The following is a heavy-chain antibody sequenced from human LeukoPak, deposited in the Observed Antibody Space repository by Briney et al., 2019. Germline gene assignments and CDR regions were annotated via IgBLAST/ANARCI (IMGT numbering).Heavy chain of an antibody. V-gene: IGHV3-21*01. CDR1: GFTFSSYS. CDR3: ARDSSSSPSYFDY. Sequence: GGSLRLSCAASGFTFSSYSMNWVRQAPGKGLEWVSSISSSSSYIYYADSVKGRFTISRDNAKNSLYLQMNSLRAEDTAVYYCARDSSSSPSYFDYWGQGTLVTVSS. CDR2: ISSSSSYI. J-gene: IGHJ4*02. D-gene: IGHD6-6*01.